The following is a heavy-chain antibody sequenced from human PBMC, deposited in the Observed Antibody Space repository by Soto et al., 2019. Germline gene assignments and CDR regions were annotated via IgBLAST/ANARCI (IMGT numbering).Heavy chain of an antibody. J-gene: IGHJ5*02. CDR1: GFTFSSYG. CDR2: ISYDGSNK. V-gene: IGHV3-30*18. D-gene: IGHD3-22*01. Sequence: PGGSLRLSCAASGFTFSSYGMHWVRQAAGKGLEWVAVISYDGSNKYYADSVKGRFTISRDNSKNTLYLQMNSLRAEDTAVYYCAKSLYYYDSSGYYYNWFVPWGQGTLVTVSS. CDR3: AKSLYYYDSSGYYYNWFVP.